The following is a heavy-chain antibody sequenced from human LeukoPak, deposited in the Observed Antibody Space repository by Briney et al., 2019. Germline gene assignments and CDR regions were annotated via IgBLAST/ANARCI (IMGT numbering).Heavy chain of an antibody. J-gene: IGHJ4*02. CDR1: GGSFSGYY. CDR3: AREMVRPGGAKDDY. CDR2: INHSGST. D-gene: IGHD3-10*01. V-gene: IGHV4-34*01. Sequence: PSETLSLTCAVYGGSFSGYYWSWIRQPPGKGLEWIGEINHSGSTNYNPSLKSRVTISVDTSKDQFSLKLSSVTAADTAVYYCAREMVRPGGAKDDYWGQGTLVTVSS.